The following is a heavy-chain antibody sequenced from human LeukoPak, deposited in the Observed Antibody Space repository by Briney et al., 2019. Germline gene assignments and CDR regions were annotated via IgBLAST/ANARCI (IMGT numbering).Heavy chain of an antibody. CDR1: GFTFSSYW. CDR3: ARGKTAAGGYFQH. V-gene: IGHV4-4*02. J-gene: IGHJ1*01. CDR2: IYHSGST. D-gene: IGHD6-13*01. Sequence: GSLRLSCAASGFTFSSYWMHWVRQPPGKGLEWIGEIYHSGSTNYNPSLKSRVTISVDKSKNQFSLKLSSVTAADTAVYYCARGKTAAGGYFQHWGQGTLVTVSS.